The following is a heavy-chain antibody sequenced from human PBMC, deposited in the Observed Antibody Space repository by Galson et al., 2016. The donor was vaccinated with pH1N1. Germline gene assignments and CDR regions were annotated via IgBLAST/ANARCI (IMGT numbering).Heavy chain of an antibody. CDR3: ARQYDFGDYRGDAFDI. CDR1: GYRVTSYW. CDR2: VNPGGSTI. V-gene: IGHV5-51*03. D-gene: IGHD4-17*01. J-gene: IGHJ3*02. Sequence: QSGAEVKKPGESLKISCKASGYRVTSYWIAWVRQVPGKGLEWVGIVNPGGSTIRYSPPFQGQVTISSDKSINTAYLQWISLKASDTATYYCARQYDFGDYRGDAFDIWGQGTMVIVSS.